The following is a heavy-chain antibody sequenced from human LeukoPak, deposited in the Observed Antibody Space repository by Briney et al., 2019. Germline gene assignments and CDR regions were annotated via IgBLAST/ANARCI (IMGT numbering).Heavy chain of an antibody. J-gene: IGHJ4*02. D-gene: IGHD6-13*01. CDR2: INPSGNST. V-gene: IGHV1-46*01. CDR3: ARGYSSTYRIDY. CDR1: GYTFTNYY. Sequence: ASVKVSCKASGYTFTNYYMHWVREAPGQGLEWMGIINPSGNSTRYQQKFQDRVTTTRETSTRTVYMELSSLRSEDTAMYYCARGYSSTYRIDYWGQGTLVTVSS.